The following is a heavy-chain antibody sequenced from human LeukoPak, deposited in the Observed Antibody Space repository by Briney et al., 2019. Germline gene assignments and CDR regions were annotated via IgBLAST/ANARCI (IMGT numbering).Heavy chain of an antibody. V-gene: IGHV3-7*04. J-gene: IGHJ5*02. CDR1: GFYFSAYL. CDR2: IKQDGSQE. Sequence: PGGSLRLSCAASGFYFSAYLMSWVRQAPGKGLEWVANIKQDGSQEFYLDSVKGRFTISRDNGNNSLYLHMSRLRVEDTAVYYCARGLKGFNLWGQGALVTVSS. CDR3: ARGLKGFNL.